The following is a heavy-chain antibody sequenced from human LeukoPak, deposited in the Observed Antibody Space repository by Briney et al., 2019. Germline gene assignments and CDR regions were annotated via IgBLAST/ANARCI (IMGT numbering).Heavy chain of an antibody. CDR1: GFTFSSYW. J-gene: IGHJ4*02. CDR2: IASDGSST. CDR3: ARGRPHGNDY. D-gene: IGHD4-23*01. Sequence: PGGSLRLSCAASGFTFSSYWMNWVRQAPGKGLVWVSRIASDGSSTTYADSVKGGFSISRDNAKNTLYLQMNSLRVEDTAVYYCARGRPHGNDYWGQGTLVTVSS. V-gene: IGHV3-74*01.